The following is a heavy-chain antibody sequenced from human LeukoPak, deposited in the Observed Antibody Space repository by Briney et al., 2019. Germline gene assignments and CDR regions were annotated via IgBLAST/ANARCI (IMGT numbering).Heavy chain of an antibody. CDR1: GGTFSSYA. CDR2: IIPIFGTA. CDR3: ATGLWFGKYLDV. V-gene: IGHV1-69*06. D-gene: IGHD3-10*01. Sequence: ASVKVSCKASGGTFSSYAISWVRQAPGQGLEWMGGIIPIFGTANYAQKFQGRVTITADKSTSTAHMELSSLRSEDTAVYYCATGLWFGKYLDVWGKGTTVTISS. J-gene: IGHJ6*04.